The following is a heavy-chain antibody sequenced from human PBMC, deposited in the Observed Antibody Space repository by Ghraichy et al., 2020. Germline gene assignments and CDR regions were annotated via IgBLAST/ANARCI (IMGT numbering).Heavy chain of an antibody. CDR2: IYNGGST. J-gene: IGHJ4*02. D-gene: IGHD2-15*01. CDR1: GFTVSSNY. V-gene: IGHV3-53*01. Sequence: GGSLRLSCAASGFTVSSNYMTWVRQAPGRGLEWVSVIYNGGSTSYAHSVKGRFTISRDNSKNTLYLQMNSLRAEDTSVYYWAREYCSGGSCYGGLYYFDYWFQGTLVTVSS. CDR3: AREYCSGGSCYGGLYYFDY.